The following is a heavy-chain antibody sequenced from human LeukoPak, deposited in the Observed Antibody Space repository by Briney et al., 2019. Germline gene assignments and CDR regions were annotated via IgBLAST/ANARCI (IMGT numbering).Heavy chain of an antibody. V-gene: IGHV4-34*01. J-gene: IGHJ6*03. CDR3: ARLLGGSSWYYMDV. Sequence: PSETLSLTCAVYGGSFSGYYWSWIRQPPGKGLEWIGEINHSGSTNYNPSLKSRVTISVDTSKNQFSLKLSAVTAADTAGYYCARLLGGSSWYYMDVWGKGTTVTISS. CDR2: INHSGST. CDR1: GGSFSGYY. D-gene: IGHD6-13*01.